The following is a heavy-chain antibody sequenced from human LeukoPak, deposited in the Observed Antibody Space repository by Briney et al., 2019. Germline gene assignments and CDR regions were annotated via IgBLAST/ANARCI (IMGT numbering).Heavy chain of an antibody. J-gene: IGHJ3*02. Sequence: GESLKISCKGSGYSFTSYWIGWVRQMPGKGLEWMGIIYPGDSDTRYSPSFQGQVTISADKSISTAYLQWSSLKASDTAMYYCARHPPRGIAVAGTGDALDIWGQGTMVTVSS. V-gene: IGHV5-51*01. CDR3: ARHPPRGIAVAGTGDALDI. D-gene: IGHD6-19*01. CDR1: GYSFTSYW. CDR2: IYPGDSDT.